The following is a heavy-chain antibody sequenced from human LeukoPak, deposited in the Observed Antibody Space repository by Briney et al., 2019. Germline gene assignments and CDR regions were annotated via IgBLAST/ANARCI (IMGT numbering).Heavy chain of an antibody. CDR1: EYSFTTYR. Sequence: NLGESLKISCKGSEYSFTTYRIAWVRQVPGKGLEWMGIIYPGDSDTRYSPSFQGQVTISADKSISTAYLQWSSLKASDTAMYYCARPSEDYCYYGMDVWGQGTTVTVSS. CDR3: ARPSEDYCYYGMDV. V-gene: IGHV5-51*01. CDR2: IYPGDSDT. J-gene: IGHJ6*02.